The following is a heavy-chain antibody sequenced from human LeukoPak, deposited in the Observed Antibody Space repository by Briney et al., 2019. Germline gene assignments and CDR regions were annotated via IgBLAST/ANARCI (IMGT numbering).Heavy chain of an antibody. CDR1: GGTFSSYA. CDR3: ARDVTVAGTFTRQNYYYYYMDV. V-gene: IGHV1-69*05. CDR2: IIPIFGTA. J-gene: IGHJ6*03. D-gene: IGHD6-19*01. Sequence: SVKVSCKPSGGTFSSYAISWVRQAPGQGLEWMGRIIPIFGTANYAQKFQGRVTITTDEPTSTAYMELSSLRSEETAVYYCARDVTVAGTFTRQNYYYYYMDVWGKGTTVTVSS.